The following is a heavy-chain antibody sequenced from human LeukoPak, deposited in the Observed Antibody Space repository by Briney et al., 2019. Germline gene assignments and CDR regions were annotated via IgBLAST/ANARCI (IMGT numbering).Heavy chain of an antibody. V-gene: IGHV4-59*01. J-gene: IGHJ6*02. D-gene: IGHD3-10*01. Sequence: SETLSLTCTVSGGSISSYYWSWIRQPPGKGLEWIGYIYYSGSTNYNPSLKSRVTISVDTSKNQFSLKLSSVTAADTAVYYCARVGHYYGSGSPLGYYGMDVWGQGTTVTVSS. CDR2: IYYSGST. CDR3: ARVGHYYGSGSPLGYYGMDV. CDR1: GGSISSYY.